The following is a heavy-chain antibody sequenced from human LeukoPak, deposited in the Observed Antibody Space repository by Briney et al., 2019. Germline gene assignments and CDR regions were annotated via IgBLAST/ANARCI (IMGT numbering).Heavy chain of an antibody. J-gene: IGHJ4*02. V-gene: IGHV3-23*01. CDR2: ISGSGDSI. D-gene: IGHD6-19*01. CDR1: GFTFSSCA. CDR3: ARSPSSGWYYFDF. Sequence: GGSLRLSCVASGFTFSSCAVSWVRQAPGKGLEWVSGISGSGDSIYYADAVKGRFSISRDNSKNTLFLQLNSLRAEDTAVYYCARSPSSGWYYFDFWGQGTLVTVSS.